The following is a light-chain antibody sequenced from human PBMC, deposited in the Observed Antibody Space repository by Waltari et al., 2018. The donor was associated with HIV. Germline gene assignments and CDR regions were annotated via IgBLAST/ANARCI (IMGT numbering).Light chain of an antibody. CDR3: QQSFSGLT. J-gene: IGKJ3*01. V-gene: IGKV1-39*01. Sequence: LQMTQSPPSLSASLADRVIITCRASQSISVSFNCYQQKPGRAPKLLIYAASSLHTGVPPRFSASGSGTEFTLTINSLQPEDFATYYCQQSFSGLTFGPGTKVD. CDR1: QSISVS. CDR2: AAS.